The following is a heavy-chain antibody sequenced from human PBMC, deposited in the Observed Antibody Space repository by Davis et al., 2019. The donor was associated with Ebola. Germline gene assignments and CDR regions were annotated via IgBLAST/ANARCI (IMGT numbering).Heavy chain of an antibody. V-gene: IGHV3-30*02. Sequence: GESLKISCAASGFRFSSYGMHWVRQAPGKGLEWVTFIRFDGSNEYYADSVRGRFTISRDNSKNTLYLQTNSLHQGPIGLPPGTLLQEHLWG. J-gene: IGHJ6*01. CDR1: GFRFSSYG. CDR3: TLLQEHL. CDR2: IRFDGSNE.